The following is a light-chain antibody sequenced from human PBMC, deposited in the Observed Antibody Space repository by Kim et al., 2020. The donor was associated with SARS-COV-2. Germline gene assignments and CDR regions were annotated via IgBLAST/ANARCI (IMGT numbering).Light chain of an antibody. CDR2: DAI. V-gene: IGKV3-11*01. CDR3: QQRKSWPLT. CDR1: QSISRF. J-gene: IGKJ4*01. Sequence: LSPGERVNLSCWASQSISRFLAWYQQKPGQAPRLLIYDAINRAAGIPARFSGSGSGTDFTLTISSLEPEDFALYYCQQRKSWPLTFGGGTKLEI.